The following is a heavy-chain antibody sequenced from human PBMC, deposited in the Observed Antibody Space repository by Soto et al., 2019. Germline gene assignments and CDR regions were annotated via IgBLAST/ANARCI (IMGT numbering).Heavy chain of an antibody. CDR2: ISGSGGST. CDR3: RGYCSGGRCYRTPYYYYYGMDV. Sequence: GGSLRLSCAASGFTFSSYAMSWVRQAPGKGLEWVSAISGSGGSTYYADSVKGRFTISRDNSKNTLYLQMNSLRAEDTAVYYCRGYCSGGRCYRTPYYYYYGMDVWGQGTKGKVCS. CDR1: GFTFSSYA. D-gene: IGHD2-15*01. J-gene: IGHJ6*02. V-gene: IGHV3-23*01.